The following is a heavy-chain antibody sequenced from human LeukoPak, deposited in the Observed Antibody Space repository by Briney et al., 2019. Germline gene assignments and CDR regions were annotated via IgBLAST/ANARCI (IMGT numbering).Heavy chain of an antibody. CDR2: SSYSGST. D-gene: IGHD3-9*01. CDR1: GGSISSYY. Sequence: SETLSLTCTVSGGSISSYYWSWIRQPPGKGLEWIGYSSYSGSTNYNPSLKSRDTISIDTSKNQFSLKLRSVTAADTAIYYCARQGYDILTGYIDAFDIWGQGTMVTVSS. J-gene: IGHJ3*02. V-gene: IGHV4-59*08. CDR3: ARQGYDILTGYIDAFDI.